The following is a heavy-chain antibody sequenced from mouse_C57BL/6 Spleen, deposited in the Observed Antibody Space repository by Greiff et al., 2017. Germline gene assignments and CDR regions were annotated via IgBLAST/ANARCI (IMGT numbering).Heavy chain of an antibody. Sequence: QVQLQQPGAELVRPGSSVKLSCKASGYTFTSYWMHWVKQRPIQGLEWIGNIDPSDSETHYNQKFKDKATLTVDKSSSTAYMQLSSLTSEDSAVYYCARWDSSGYGFAYWGQGTLVTVSA. J-gene: IGHJ3*01. D-gene: IGHD3-2*02. V-gene: IGHV1-52*01. CDR2: IDPSDSET. CDR3: ARWDSSGYGFAY. CDR1: GYTFTSYW.